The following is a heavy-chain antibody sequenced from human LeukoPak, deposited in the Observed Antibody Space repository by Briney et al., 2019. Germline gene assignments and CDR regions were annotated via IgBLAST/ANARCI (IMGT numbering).Heavy chain of an antibody. D-gene: IGHD2-21*02. CDR1: GFTFSSSA. J-gene: IGHJ4*02. CDR3: AAELYRGGDCCHFDY. V-gene: IGHV1-58*02. Sequence: SVKVSCKTSGFTFSSSAIQWVRQARGERLEWVGWIGVGNGNTNYAHKLQERVTITRDMSTSTAYMELSSLRSEDTAVYHCAAELYRGGDCCHFDYWGQGTLVTVSS. CDR2: IGVGNGNT.